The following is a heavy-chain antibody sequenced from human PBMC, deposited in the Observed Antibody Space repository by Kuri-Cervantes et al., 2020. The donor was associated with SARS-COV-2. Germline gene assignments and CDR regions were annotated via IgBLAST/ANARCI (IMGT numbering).Heavy chain of an antibody. D-gene: IGHD6-13*01. Sequence: SVKVSCKASGYTFTSYDINWVRQATGQGLEWMGWMNPNSGNTGYAQKFQGRVTMTRNTSISTAYMELSSLRSEDTAVYYCATHSSSWYKAFDIWGQGTMVTVSS. J-gene: IGHJ3*02. CDR3: ATHSSSWYKAFDI. CDR2: MNPNSGNT. CDR1: GYTFTSYD. V-gene: IGHV1-8*02.